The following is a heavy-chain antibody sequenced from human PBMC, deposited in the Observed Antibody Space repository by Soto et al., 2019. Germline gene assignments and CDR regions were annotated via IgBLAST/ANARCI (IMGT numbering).Heavy chain of an antibody. D-gene: IGHD2-2*01. J-gene: IGHJ6*02. CDR1: GXTFSSYA. V-gene: IGHV3-23*01. CDR2: ISGSGGTT. Sequence: HPXGSLRVSCAASGXTFSSYAMGWVRQAPGKGLEWVSCISGSGGTTYYADPVKGRFTISRDNSKHALYLQMNRLRAGDTALYYCAKDERAVVPAPILYYLYGMDVWGQGTKVTVSS. CDR3: AKDERAVVPAPILYYLYGMDV.